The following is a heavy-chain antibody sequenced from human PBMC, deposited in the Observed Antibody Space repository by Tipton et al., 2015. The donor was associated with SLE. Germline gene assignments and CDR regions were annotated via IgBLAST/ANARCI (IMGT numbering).Heavy chain of an antibody. Sequence: SLRLSCEASGLTFSNYWMSWVRQAPGKGLEWVANMKHDASETYCLDSVKGRFTISRDNAKNSLYLQMNSLRVEDTAVYYCAGGTGAYFDHWGQGTLVTVSS. J-gene: IGHJ4*02. D-gene: IGHD3-16*01. V-gene: IGHV3-7*01. CDR1: GLTFSNYW. CDR2: MKHDASET. CDR3: AGGTGAYFDH.